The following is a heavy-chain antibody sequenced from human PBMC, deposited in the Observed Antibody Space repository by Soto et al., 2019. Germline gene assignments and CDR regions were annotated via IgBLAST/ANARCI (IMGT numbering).Heavy chain of an antibody. V-gene: IGHV3-23*01. J-gene: IGHJ4*02. CDR1: GFTFTSYA. Sequence: PGGSLRLSCVASGFTFTSYAMNWARQAPGKGLEWVSDISGGGGNTYYADSVKGRFTISRDNSKNTLYLQMNSLRAEDTAVYYCATREDTTVPSHFDYWGQGTLVTVSS. CDR2: ISGGGGNT. CDR3: ATREDTTVPSHFDY. D-gene: IGHD1-1*01.